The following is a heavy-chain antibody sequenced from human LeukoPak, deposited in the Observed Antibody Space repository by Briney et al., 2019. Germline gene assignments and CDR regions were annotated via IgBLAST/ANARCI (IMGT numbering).Heavy chain of an antibody. D-gene: IGHD3-22*01. CDR1: GFTFSNYW. Sequence: GGSLRLSCAASGFTFSNYWMNWVRQAPGKGLEWVSAISGSGGTAYYADSVKGRFTISRDNSKNTLYLQMNSLRAEDTAVYYCAKKGYYDGSGYYMYYFDHWGQGTLVTVSS. J-gene: IGHJ4*02. CDR3: AKKGYYDGSGYYMYYFDH. V-gene: IGHV3-23*01. CDR2: ISGSGGTA.